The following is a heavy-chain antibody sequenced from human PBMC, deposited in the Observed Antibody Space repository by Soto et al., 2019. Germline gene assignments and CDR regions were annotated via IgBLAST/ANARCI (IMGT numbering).Heavy chain of an antibody. CDR3: ARGPEYYYGGSGYVDY. V-gene: IGHV4-34*01. J-gene: IGHJ4*02. CDR1: GGSFSGYY. D-gene: IGHD3-22*01. Sequence: LSLTCAVYGGSFSGYYWSWIRRPPGKGLEWIGEINHGGSTSYNPSLKSRVTISLDTSKNQFSLKLSSVTAADTSVYYCARGPEYYYGGSGYVDYWGQGTLVTVSS. CDR2: INHGGST.